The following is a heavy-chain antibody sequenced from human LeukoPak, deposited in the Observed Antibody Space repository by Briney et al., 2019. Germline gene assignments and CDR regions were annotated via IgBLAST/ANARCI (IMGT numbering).Heavy chain of an antibody. CDR1: GFTFSSYG. J-gene: IGHJ3*02. CDR2: ISYDGSNK. D-gene: IGHD1-26*01. V-gene: IGHV3-30*18. CDR3: AKVIGIVGATVWTDAFDI. Sequence: GGSLRLSCAASGFTFSSYGMHWVRQAPGKGLEWVAVISYDGSNKYYADSVKGRFTISRDNSKNTLYLQMNSLRAEDTAVYYCAKVIGIVGATVWTDAFDIWGQGTMVTVSS.